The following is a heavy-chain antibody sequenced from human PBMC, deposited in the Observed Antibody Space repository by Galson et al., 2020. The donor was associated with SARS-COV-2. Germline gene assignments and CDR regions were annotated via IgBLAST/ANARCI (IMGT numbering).Heavy chain of an antibody. CDR2: ISYDGSNK. Sequence: GGSLRLSCAASGFTFSSYAMHWVRQAPGKGLEWVAVISYDGSNKYYADSVKGRFTISRDNSKNTLYLQMNSLRAEDTAVYYCARAQYGHYYYGMDVWCQGTTVTVSS. J-gene: IGHJ6*02. D-gene: IGHD4-17*01. V-gene: IGHV3-30-3*01. CDR3: ARAQYGHYYYGMDV. CDR1: GFTFSSYA.